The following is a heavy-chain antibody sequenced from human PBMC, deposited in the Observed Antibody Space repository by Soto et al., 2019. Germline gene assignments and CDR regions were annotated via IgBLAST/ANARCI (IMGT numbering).Heavy chain of an antibody. D-gene: IGHD3-16*01. J-gene: IGHJ6*02. CDR1: GYRVSSYW. V-gene: IGHV5-51*01. Sequence: ESLKSSCKFSGYRVSSYWIALLCHIRGKGLEWMGIIYPGDSDTRYSPSFEGQVTISADKSNSTAYLQWSSLKASDTAMYYCARQGSNGAYYYYGMDVWGQGTTVTVSS. CDR2: IYPGDSDT. CDR3: ARQGSNGAYYYYGMDV.